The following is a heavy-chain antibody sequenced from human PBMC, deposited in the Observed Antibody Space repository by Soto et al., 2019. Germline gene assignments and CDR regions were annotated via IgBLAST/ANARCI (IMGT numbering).Heavy chain of an antibody. D-gene: IGHD3-3*01. CDR2: INWNGGST. Sequence: TGGSLRLSCAASGFTFDDYGMSWVRQAPGKGLEWVSGINWNGGSTGYADSVKGRFTISRDNAKNSLYLQMNSLRAEDTALYYCARNAPTYYDFWSGYRLMGSWFDPWGQGTLVTVSS. CDR1: GFTFDDYG. CDR3: ARNAPTYYDFWSGYRLMGSWFDP. V-gene: IGHV3-20*04. J-gene: IGHJ5*02.